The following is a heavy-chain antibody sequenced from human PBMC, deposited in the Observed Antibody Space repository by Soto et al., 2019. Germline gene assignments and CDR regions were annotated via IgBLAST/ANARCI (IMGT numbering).Heavy chain of an antibody. Sequence: PSETLSLTCAVSGDSINSSHWCNWVRQPPGKGLEWIGQISHSGSTNYSPSLTSRVTISIDTSKNQFSLHVASVTAADTATYYCARELAVKNPGEFDSWGQGALVTVSS. V-gene: IGHV4-4*02. CDR1: GDSINSSHW. CDR3: ARELAVKNPGEFDS. J-gene: IGHJ4*02. CDR2: ISHSGST. D-gene: IGHD3-9*01.